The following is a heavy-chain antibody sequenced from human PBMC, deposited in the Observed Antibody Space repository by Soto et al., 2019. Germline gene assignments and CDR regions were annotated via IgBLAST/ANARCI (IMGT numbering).Heavy chain of an antibody. CDR3: ARDPYATHLDD. Sequence: SETLSLTCTFSGGSVSSGSYYWSWIRQPPGKGLEWIGYVHYSGTTNYNPSLKSRVTISVDTSKNQFSLILTSLTAADTAVDYCARDPYATHLDDWAQGTSVTVSS. CDR2: VHYSGTT. V-gene: IGHV4-61*01. CDR1: GGSVSSGSYY. J-gene: IGHJ4*02. D-gene: IGHD3-16*01.